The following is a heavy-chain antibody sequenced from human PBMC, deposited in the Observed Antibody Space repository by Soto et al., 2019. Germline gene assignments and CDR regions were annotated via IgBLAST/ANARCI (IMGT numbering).Heavy chain of an antibody. V-gene: IGHV4-30-2*01. D-gene: IGHD2-2*01. CDR3: ARGRVVVPAAVMFNCLDP. CDR1: GGSISSGGYS. J-gene: IGHJ5*02. CDR2: IYHSGST. Sequence: SETLSLTCAVSGGSISSGGYSWSWIRQPPGKGLEWIGYIYHSGSTYYSPSLRSRVTISVDRSRTQFSLKMSSVTAADTAVYYCARGRVVVPAAVMFNCLDPWGQGALVTVSS.